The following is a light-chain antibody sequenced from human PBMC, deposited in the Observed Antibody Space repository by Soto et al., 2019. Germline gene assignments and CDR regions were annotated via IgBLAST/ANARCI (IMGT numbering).Light chain of an antibody. CDR2: AAS. V-gene: IGKV1-39*01. Sequence: DIQMTQSPPSLSASVGDRVTITCRASQNISSYLNWYQQKPGKAPKLLIYAASSLQSGVPSRFSGSGSGTDFTLSISSLQPEDFATYYCQQSYSISTFGGGTKVEIK. CDR1: QNISSY. J-gene: IGKJ4*01. CDR3: QQSYSIST.